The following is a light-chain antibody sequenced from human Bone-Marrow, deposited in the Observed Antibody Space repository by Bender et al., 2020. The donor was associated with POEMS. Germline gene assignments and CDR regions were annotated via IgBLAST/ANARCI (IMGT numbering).Light chain of an antibody. CDR2: RNN. V-gene: IGLV1-47*01. Sequence: QSVLTQPPSASGTPGQRVTISCSGASSNIGSNYVYWYQQLPGTAPKVLVYRNNQRPSGVPDRFSGSKSGTSASLAISGLRSEDEGDYYCQSYDNSLGGWVFGGGTKLTVL. CDR3: QSYDNSLGGWV. CDR1: SSNIGSNY. J-gene: IGLJ3*02.